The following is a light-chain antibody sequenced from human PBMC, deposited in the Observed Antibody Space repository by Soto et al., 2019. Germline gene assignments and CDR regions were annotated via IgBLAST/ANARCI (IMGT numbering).Light chain of an antibody. CDR3: QQRSNWPPTWT. CDR1: QSIGSY. V-gene: IGKV3-11*01. CDR2: DAS. Sequence: EIVLTQSPGTLSLSPGERATLSCRASQSIGSYLAWYQQKPGQTPRLLIYDASNRATGIPARFSGSGSGTDFTLTISSLEPEDCAVYYCQQRSNWPPTWTFGQGTKVEI. J-gene: IGKJ1*01.